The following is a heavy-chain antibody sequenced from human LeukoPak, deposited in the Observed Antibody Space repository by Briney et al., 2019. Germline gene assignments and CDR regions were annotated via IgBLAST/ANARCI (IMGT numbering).Heavy chain of an antibody. CDR3: ARDQIPGGCSSTSCYGY. D-gene: IGHD2-2*01. CDR1: GYTFTRYG. Sequence: ASVKVSCKASGYTFTRYGISWVRQAPGQGLEWMGWISAYNGNTNYAQKLQGRVTMTTDTSTRTAYMELRSLRSDDTAVYYCARDQIPGGCSSTSCYGYWGQGTLVTVSS. J-gene: IGHJ4*02. CDR2: ISAYNGNT. V-gene: IGHV1-18*01.